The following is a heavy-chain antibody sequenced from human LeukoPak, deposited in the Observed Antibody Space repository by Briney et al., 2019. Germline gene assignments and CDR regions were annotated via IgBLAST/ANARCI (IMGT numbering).Heavy chain of an antibody. CDR2: FDPEDGET. Sequence: ASVKVSCKVSGYILTELSMHWVRRAPGKGLEWMGGFDPEDGETIYAQKFQGRVTMTEDTSTDTAYMGLSSLRSEDTAVYYCATGLRYCGGDCSLDYWGQGTLVTVSS. J-gene: IGHJ4*02. CDR3: ATGLRYCGGDCSLDY. V-gene: IGHV1-24*01. CDR1: GYILTELS. D-gene: IGHD2-21*02.